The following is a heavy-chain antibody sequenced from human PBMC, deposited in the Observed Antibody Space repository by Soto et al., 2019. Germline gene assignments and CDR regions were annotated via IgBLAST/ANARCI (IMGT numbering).Heavy chain of an antibody. CDR2: IYYSGST. Sequence: SETLSLTCTVSGGSISSGGYYWSWIRQHPGKGLEWIGYIYYSGSTYYNPSLKSRVTISVDTSKNQFSLKLSSVTAADTAVYYCARSHRPNLTRMDYWGQGTLVTVSS. CDR1: GGSISSGGYY. D-gene: IGHD3-10*01. CDR3: ARSHRPNLTRMDY. J-gene: IGHJ4*02. V-gene: IGHV4-31*03.